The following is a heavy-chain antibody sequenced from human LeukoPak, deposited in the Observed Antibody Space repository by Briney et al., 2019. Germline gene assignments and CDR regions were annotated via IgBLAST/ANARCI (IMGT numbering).Heavy chain of an antibody. CDR3: ARDLIVGATLAGGHDAFDI. CDR2: VTAFNENT. Sequence: ASVKVSCKASGFALTTYNIVWLRQAPGQGLEWVGWVTAFNENTHYSRKVQGRVTMTTDTSTRTAYMDLRSLRSDDTAVYYCARDLIVGATLAGGHDAFDIWGQGTMVTVSS. J-gene: IGHJ3*02. CDR1: GFALTTYN. V-gene: IGHV1-18*01. D-gene: IGHD1-26*01.